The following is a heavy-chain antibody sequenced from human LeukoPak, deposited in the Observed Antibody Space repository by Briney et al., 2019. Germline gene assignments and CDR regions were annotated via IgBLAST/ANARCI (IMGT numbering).Heavy chain of an antibody. J-gene: IGHJ6*03. D-gene: IGHD5-18*01. CDR2: IYTSGST. Sequence: SETLSLTCTVSGGSISSNSYYWSWIRQPAGKGLEWIGRIYTSGSTDYNPSLKSRVTISKDTSKNEFSLKLSSVTAADTAVYYCARAVDTAMVYYYYMDVWGKGTTVTISS. CDR1: GGSISSNSYY. CDR3: ARAVDTAMVYYYYMDV. V-gene: IGHV4-61*02.